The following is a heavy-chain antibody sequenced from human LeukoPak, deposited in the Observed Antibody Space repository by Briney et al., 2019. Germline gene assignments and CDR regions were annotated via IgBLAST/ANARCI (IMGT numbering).Heavy chain of an antibody. CDR1: GGSISSSSYY. CDR3: ARDRRYSDVDY. CDR2: IYYSGTT. D-gene: IGHD6-13*01. Sequence: SETLSLTCTVSGGSISSSSYYWGWIRQPPGKGLEWIGSIYYSGTTYYNPSLKSRVTISVDTSKNQFSLKLSSVTAADTAVYYCARDRRYSDVDYWGQGTLVTVSS. J-gene: IGHJ4*02. V-gene: IGHV4-39*07.